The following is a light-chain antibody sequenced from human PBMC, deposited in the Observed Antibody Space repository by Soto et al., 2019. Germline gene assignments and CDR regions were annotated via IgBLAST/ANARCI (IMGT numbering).Light chain of an antibody. CDR2: DVS. J-gene: IGLJ1*01. CDR3: SSYTSSSTLV. Sequence: QSVLTQPASVSGSPGQSITISCTGTSSDVGGYNYVSWYQQHPGKAPKLMIYDVSNRPSGVSNRFSGSKSGKTASLTFSGLQAEDEADYYCSSYTSSSTLVFGTGTKVTVL. V-gene: IGLV2-14*01. CDR1: SSDVGGYNY.